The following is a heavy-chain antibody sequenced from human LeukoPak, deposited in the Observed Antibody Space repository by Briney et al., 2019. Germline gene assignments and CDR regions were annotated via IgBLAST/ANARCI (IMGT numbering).Heavy chain of an antibody. CDR3: AREGQYYDFWSADNGYFDY. CDR2: TYYRSKWYN. V-gene: IGHV6-1*01. D-gene: IGHD3-3*01. CDR1: GDSVSSNSAA. Sequence: SQTLSLTCAISGDSVSSNSAAWDWIRQSPSRGLEWLGRTYYRSKWYNDYAVSVKSRITINPDTSKNQFSLQLNSVTPEDTAVYYCAREGQYYDFWSADNGYFDYWGQGTLVTVSS. J-gene: IGHJ4*02.